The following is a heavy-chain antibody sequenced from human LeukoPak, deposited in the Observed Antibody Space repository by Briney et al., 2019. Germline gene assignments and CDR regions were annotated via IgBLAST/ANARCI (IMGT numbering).Heavy chain of an antibody. CDR3: ARQLGYCSSTSCYADKVDY. D-gene: IGHD2-2*01. CDR1: GGSISSSSYY. CDR2: IYYSGST. V-gene: IGHV4-39*01. Sequence: SETLSLTCTVSGGSISSSSYYWGWIRQPPGKGLEWIGSIYYSGSTYYNPSLKSRVTISIDTSKNQFSLKLSSVTAADTAVYYCARQLGYCSSTSCYADKVDYWGQGTLVTVSS. J-gene: IGHJ4*02.